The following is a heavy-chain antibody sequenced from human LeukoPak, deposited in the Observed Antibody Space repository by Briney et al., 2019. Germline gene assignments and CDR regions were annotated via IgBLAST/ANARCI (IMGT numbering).Heavy chain of an antibody. CDR2: IYPGDSDT. D-gene: IGHD2-15*01. CDR3: ARDLLVVVAASPGNYYYYGMDV. J-gene: IGHJ6*02. CDR1: GYSFTSYW. Sequence: GESLKISCKGSGYSFTSYWIGWVRQMPGKGLEWMGIIYPGDSDTRYSPSFQGQVTISADKSISTAYLQWSSLKASDTAMYYCARDLLVVVAASPGNYYYYGMDVWGQGTTVTVSS. V-gene: IGHV5-51*01.